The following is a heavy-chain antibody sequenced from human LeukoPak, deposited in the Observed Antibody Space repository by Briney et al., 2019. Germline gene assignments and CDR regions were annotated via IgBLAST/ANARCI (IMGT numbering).Heavy chain of an antibody. V-gene: IGHV3-23*01. D-gene: IGHD1-26*01. Sequence: GGSLRLSCAASGFTFSRYAMSWVRQAPGKGLEWVSAITGSGDSTYYADSVKGRFTISRDNSKNTLSLQMNSLRAEDTAVYYCAKENPVGGTNYFDYWGQGTLVTVPS. J-gene: IGHJ4*02. CDR1: GFTFSRYA. CDR3: AKENPVGGTNYFDY. CDR2: ITGSGDST.